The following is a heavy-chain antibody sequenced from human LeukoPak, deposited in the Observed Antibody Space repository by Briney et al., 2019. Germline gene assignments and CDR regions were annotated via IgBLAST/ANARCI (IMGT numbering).Heavy chain of an antibody. CDR2: ISYDGGNK. Sequence: PGGSLRLSCAASGFTFSSYGMHWVRQAPGKGLEWVAVISYDGGNKYYADSVKGRFTISRDNSKNTLYLQMNSLRAEDTAVYYCAKDLGYDWGPGYYYYGMDVWGQGTTVTVSS. CDR1: GFTFSSYG. J-gene: IGHJ6*02. D-gene: IGHD5-12*01. V-gene: IGHV3-30*18. CDR3: AKDLGYDWGPGYYYYGMDV.